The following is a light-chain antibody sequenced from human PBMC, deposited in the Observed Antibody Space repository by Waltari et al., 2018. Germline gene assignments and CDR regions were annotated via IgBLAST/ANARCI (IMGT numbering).Light chain of an antibody. Sequence: QSALTQPASVSGSPGQSITISCTGTTSDVGGYMSVSWYQHHADKAPRLMIFDVSHRPSGVSSRCSGSKSGNTASLTISGLQVEDEADYYCCSYTSSTTLYVFGTGTRVTVL. CDR3: CSYTSSTTLYV. J-gene: IGLJ1*01. CDR1: TSDVGGYMS. CDR2: DVS. V-gene: IGLV2-14*03.